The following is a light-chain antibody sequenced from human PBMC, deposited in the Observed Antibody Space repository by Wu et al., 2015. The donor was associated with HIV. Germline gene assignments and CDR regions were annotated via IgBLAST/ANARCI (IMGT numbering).Light chain of an antibody. CDR2: GAS. CDR1: QSVSSSY. J-gene: IGKJ4*01. CDR3: QQYGSSPLT. Sequence: VLTQSPGTLSLSPGERATLSCRASQSVSSSYLAWYQQKPGQAPRLLIYGASSRATGIPDRFSGSGSGTDFTLTTSRLEPEDFAVYYCQQYGSSPLTFGGGTKVEIK. V-gene: IGKV3-20*01.